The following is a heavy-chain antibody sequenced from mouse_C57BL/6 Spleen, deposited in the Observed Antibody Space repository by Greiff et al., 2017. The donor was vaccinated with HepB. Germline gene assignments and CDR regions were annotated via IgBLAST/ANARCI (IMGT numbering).Heavy chain of an antibody. V-gene: IGHV5-17*01. CDR2: ISSGSSTI. Sequence: EVQLLQPGAGLVKPGASLKLSCAASGFTFSDYGMHWVRQAPEKGLEWVAYISSGSSTIDYADTVKGRCTISRDNAKNTLFLQMSSLRSEDAAMYYCARKGLRYYAMDYWGQGTSVTVSS. D-gene: IGHD2-4*01. CDR1: GFTFSDYG. CDR3: ARKGLRYYAMDY. J-gene: IGHJ4*01.